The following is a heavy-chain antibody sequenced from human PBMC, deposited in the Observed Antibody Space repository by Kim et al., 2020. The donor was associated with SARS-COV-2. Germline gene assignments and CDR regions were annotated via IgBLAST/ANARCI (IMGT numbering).Heavy chain of an antibody. J-gene: IGHJ6*02. D-gene: IGHD3-9*01. CDR1: GGTFSSYA. V-gene: IGHV1-69*13. Sequence: SVKVSCKASGGTFSSYAISWVRQAPGQGLEWMGGIIPIFGTANYAQKFQGRVTITADESTSTAYMELSSLRSEDTAVYYCARANNHYDILTGYFPRNYYYYGMDVWGQGTTVTVSS. CDR3: ARANNHYDILTGYFPRNYYYYGMDV. CDR2: IIPIFGTA.